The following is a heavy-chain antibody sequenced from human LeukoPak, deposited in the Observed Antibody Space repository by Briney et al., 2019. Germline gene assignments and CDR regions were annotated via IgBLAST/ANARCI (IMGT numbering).Heavy chain of an antibody. CDR1: GGSINSNSYY. CDR3: ARLWSGYRPPDY. V-gene: IGHV4-39*01. Sequence: SETLSLTCTVSGGSINSNSYYWGWIRQPPGKGLEWIGSIYYSGNTYYDPSLKSRVTISVDTSKNQFSLKLSSVTAADTAVYYCARLWSGYRPPDYWGQGTLVTVSS. D-gene: IGHD3-3*01. J-gene: IGHJ4*02. CDR2: IYYSGNT.